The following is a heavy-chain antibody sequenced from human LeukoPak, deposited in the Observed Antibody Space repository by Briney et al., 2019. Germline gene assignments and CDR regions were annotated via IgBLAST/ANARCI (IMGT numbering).Heavy chain of an antibody. CDR1: GYIFDIYA. V-gene: IGHV7-4-1*02. CDR2: INTNSGNP. D-gene: IGHD1-7*01. Sequence: ASVKVSCRASGYIFDIYAMIWVRQAPGQGLELMGWINTNSGNPTYAQGFTGRFVFSLDTSVSTAYLQISSLKADDTAVYYCARDYTLTLGTTTYFQHWGQGTLVTVSS. J-gene: IGHJ1*01. CDR3: ARDYTLTLGTTTYFQH.